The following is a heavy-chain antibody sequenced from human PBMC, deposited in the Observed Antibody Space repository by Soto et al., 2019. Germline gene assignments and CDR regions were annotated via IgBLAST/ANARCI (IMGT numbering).Heavy chain of an antibody. Sequence: QVQLVESGGGVVQPGRSLRLSCAASGFTFSSYGMHWVRQAPGKGLEWVAVIWYDGSNKYYADSVKGRFTISRDNSKYTLYLQMNSLSAEDTAVYYCAREYCSGGSCYSDYYYYGMDVWGQGTTVTVSS. CDR3: AREYCSGGSCYSDYYYYGMDV. J-gene: IGHJ6*02. CDR2: IWYDGSNK. D-gene: IGHD2-15*01. CDR1: GFTFSSYG. V-gene: IGHV3-33*01.